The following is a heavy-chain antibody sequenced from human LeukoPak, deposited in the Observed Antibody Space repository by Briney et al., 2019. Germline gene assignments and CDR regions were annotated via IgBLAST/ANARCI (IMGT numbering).Heavy chain of an antibody. CDR1: GYTFTSYG. CDR2: IIPIFGTA. CDR3: ARDRIPLLRYFDWLLDY. J-gene: IGHJ4*02. V-gene: IGHV1-69*05. Sequence: GASVKVSCKASGYTFTSYGISWVRQAPGQGLEWMGRIIPIFGTANCAQKFQGRVTITTDESTSTAYMELSSLRSEDTAVYYCARDRIPLLRYFDWLLDYWGQGTLVTVSS. D-gene: IGHD3-9*01.